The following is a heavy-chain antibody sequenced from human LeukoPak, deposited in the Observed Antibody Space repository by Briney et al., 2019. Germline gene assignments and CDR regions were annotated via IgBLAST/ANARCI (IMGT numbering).Heavy chain of an antibody. V-gene: IGHV1-2*02. J-gene: IGHJ4*02. Sequence: ASLKVSCKASGYTFTGYYMHWVRQAPGQGLAWMGWINPNSGDTNYAQKFQGGVTMTRDTSISTAYMELSRLRSDDTAVYYCARTFSADGDYWGQGTLVTVSS. CDR1: GYTFTGYY. D-gene: IGHD6-13*01. CDR3: ARTFSADGDY. CDR2: INPNSGDT.